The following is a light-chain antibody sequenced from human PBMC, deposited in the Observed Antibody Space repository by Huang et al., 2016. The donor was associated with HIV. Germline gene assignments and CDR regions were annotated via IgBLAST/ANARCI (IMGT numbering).Light chain of an antibody. J-gene: IGKJ3*01. Sequence: EIVMTQSPATLSVSPGERATLSCRASQSVTSNLAWYQQKPGQAPRLLIYGVSTRATGIPARFSGSVSGTEFTLTISSLQSEDFAVYYCQRYDNWPKFTFGPGTKVDIK. CDR3: QRYDNWPKFT. CDR2: GVS. CDR1: QSVTSN. V-gene: IGKV3-15*01.